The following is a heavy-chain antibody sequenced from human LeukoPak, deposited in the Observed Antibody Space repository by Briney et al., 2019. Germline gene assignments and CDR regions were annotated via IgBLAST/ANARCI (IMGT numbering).Heavy chain of an antibody. CDR3: ARAPDSSGYYQDY. V-gene: IGHV3-30-3*01. J-gene: IGHJ4*02. Sequence: GGSLRLSCAASGFTFSSYAMHWVRQAPGKGLEWVAVISYDGSNKYYADSVKGRFTISRDNSKNTLYLQMNSLRAEDTAVYYCARAPDSSGYYQDYWGQGTLVTVSS. CDR2: ISYDGSNK. CDR1: GFTFSSYA. D-gene: IGHD3-22*01.